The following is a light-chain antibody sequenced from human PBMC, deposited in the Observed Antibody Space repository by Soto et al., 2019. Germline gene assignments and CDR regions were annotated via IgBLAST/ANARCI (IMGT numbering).Light chain of an antibody. CDR2: GAS. CDR3: QQYVGSGK. Sequence: DIELTQSPGTLFTSSFNIATLSFRASQSVSNNYLAWYQQKPGQAPRLLIYGASNRATGIPDRFSGSGSGTDFTLTISRLEPEDFAVYYCQQYVGSGKFAQGTMVEI. J-gene: IGKJ1*01. CDR1: QSVSNNY. V-gene: IGKV3-20*01.